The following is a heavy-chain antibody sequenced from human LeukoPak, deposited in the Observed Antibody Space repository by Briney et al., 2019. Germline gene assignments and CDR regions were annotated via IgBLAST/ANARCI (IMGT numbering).Heavy chain of an antibody. Sequence: SETLSLTCTVSGGSINNDVYYWDWIRQTPEKGLEWIGNIHNSGNTYYKSSLKSRVGMSIDTSQNQFSLRLSSVTAADTAVYYCARHPGRSNWFDTWGQGILVTISS. CDR2: IHNSGNT. J-gene: IGHJ5*02. V-gene: IGHV4-39*01. CDR3: ARHPGRSNWFDT. D-gene: IGHD3-10*01. CDR1: GGSINNDVYY.